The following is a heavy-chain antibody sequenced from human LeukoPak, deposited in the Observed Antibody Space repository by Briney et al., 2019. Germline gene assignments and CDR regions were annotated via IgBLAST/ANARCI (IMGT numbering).Heavy chain of an antibody. CDR2: IIPIFGTA. D-gene: IGHD3-10*01. CDR1: AGTFITSG. Sequence: SVKVSCKDCAGTFITSGISGVRQAPGQGLEWMGGIIPIFGTANYAQKFQGRVTIIADESTSTAYMELSSLRSEDTAVYYCPRDLFRGYYSNARGSFDIWGQGTMVTVSS. V-gene: IGHV1-69*13. CDR3: PRDLFRGYYSNARGSFDI. J-gene: IGHJ3*02.